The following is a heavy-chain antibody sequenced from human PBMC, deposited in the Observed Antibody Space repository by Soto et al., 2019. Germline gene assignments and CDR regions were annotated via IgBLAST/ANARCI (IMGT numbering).Heavy chain of an antibody. CDR3: AKSLVQFYDYVWGSTNFDY. D-gene: IGHD3-16*01. V-gene: IGHV3-7*01. CDR1: GFTFSSYW. CDR2: IKQDGSEK. Sequence: PGGSLRLSCAASGFTFSSYWMSWVRQAPGKGLEWVANIKQDGSEKFYVDSVKGRFTISRDNAKNSLYLQMNSLRAEDTAVYYCAKSLVQFYDYVWGSTNFDYWGQGTLVTVSS. J-gene: IGHJ4*02.